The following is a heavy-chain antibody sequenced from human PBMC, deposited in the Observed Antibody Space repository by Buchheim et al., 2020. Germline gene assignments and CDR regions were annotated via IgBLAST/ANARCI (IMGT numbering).Heavy chain of an antibody. D-gene: IGHD1-26*01. V-gene: IGHV1-46*01. CDR2: INPSGGST. CDR3: ARYRKRIGSEWELHGWFDP. Sequence: QVQLVQSGAEVKKPGASVKVSCKASGYTFTSYYMHWVRQAPGQGLEWMGIINPSGGSTSYAQKFQGRVTMTRDTSTSTVYMELNSLRSEDTAVYYCARYRKRIGSEWELHGWFDPWGQGTL. J-gene: IGHJ5*02. CDR1: GYTFTSYY.